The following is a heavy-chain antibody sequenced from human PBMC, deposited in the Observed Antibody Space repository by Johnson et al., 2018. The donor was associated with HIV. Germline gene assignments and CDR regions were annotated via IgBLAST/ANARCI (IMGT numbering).Heavy chain of an antibody. CDR2: IRYDGSNK. D-gene: IGHD3-3*01. V-gene: IGHV3-33*08. Sequence: QVQLVESGGGVVQPGRSLRLSCAASGFTFSSYAMHWVRQAPGKGLEWVAFIRYDGSNKYYADSVKGRFTISRDNSKNTLYRQMNSLRAEDTAVYYCARDHDGLWGEGTMVTVSS. CDR3: ARDHDGL. CDR1: GFTFSSYA. J-gene: IGHJ3*01.